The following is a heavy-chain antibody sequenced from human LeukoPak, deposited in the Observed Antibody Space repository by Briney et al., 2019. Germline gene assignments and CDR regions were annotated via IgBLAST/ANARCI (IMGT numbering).Heavy chain of an antibody. D-gene: IGHD2-21*02. CDR1: GYTFTSYG. J-gene: IGHJ6*03. CDR3: ARSEKAYCGGVCDNYHMDV. Sequence: GASVKVSCKASGYTFTSYGISWVRQAPGQGLEWMGWISAYNGNTKYAQKFQDRVTMTTDTSTSTALMELRSLRSDDTAVYYCARSEKAYCGGVCDNYHMDVWGKGTTVTVSS. CDR2: ISAYNGNT. V-gene: IGHV1-18*01.